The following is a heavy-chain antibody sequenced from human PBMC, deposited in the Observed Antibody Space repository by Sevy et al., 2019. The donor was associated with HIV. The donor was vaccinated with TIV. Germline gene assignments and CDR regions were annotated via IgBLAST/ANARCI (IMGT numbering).Heavy chain of an antibody. V-gene: IGHV3-23*01. Sequence: GGSLRLSCAASGFTFSNYAMSWVRQAPGKGLEWVSSISRSGGSIHYADSVKGRFTISRDNSKNTLYLQMNSLRAEETAVYYCAKVDVVVPVADYVLDVWGQGTTVTVSS. J-gene: IGHJ6*02. CDR2: ISRSGGSI. CDR3: AKVDVVVPVADYVLDV. CDR1: GFTFSNYA. D-gene: IGHD2-2*01.